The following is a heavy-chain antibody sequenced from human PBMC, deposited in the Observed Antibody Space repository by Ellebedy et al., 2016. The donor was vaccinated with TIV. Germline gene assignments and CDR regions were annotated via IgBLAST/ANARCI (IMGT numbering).Heavy chain of an antibody. Sequence: AASVKVSCKASGYTFTGYYMHWVRQAPGQGLEWMGWINPNSGGTNYAQNFQGRVTFTADKSTTTAYMELSSLRSEDTAVYYCATRHRYCSGGSCYAKTFDYWGQGTLVTVSS. CDR2: INPNSGGT. D-gene: IGHD2-15*01. CDR3: ATRHRYCSGGSCYAKTFDY. CDR1: GYTFTGYY. V-gene: IGHV1-2*02. J-gene: IGHJ4*02.